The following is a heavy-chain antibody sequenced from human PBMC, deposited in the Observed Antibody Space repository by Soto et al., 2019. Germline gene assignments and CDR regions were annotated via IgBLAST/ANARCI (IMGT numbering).Heavy chain of an antibody. D-gene: IGHD4-17*01. Sequence: QLQLQESGPGLVKPSETLSLTCTVSGGSISSSNCYWGWIRQPPGKGLEWIGSIYYTGGTYYNPSLKSRVPVSVDPPRTRSSLKLSSVTAADTAVYYCAKFYGDYVSSWGQGTLVTVSS. CDR2: IYYTGGT. CDR1: GGSISSSNCY. J-gene: IGHJ5*02. CDR3: AKFYGDYVSS. V-gene: IGHV4-39*01.